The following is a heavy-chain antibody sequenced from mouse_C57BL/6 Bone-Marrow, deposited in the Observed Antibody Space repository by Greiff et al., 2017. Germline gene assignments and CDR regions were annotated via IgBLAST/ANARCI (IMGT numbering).Heavy chain of an antibody. CDR3: ARRWLYYGNDYYAMYY. CDR1: GYTFTSYW. CDR2: IDPSDSYT. Sequence: QVQLQQPGAELVMPGASVKLSCKASGYTFTSYWMHWVKQRPGQGLEWIGEIDPSDSYTNYNQKFKGKSTLTVDKSSSTAYMQLSSLTSEDSAVYYCARRWLYYGNDYYAMYYWGQGTSVTVSS. D-gene: IGHD2-1*01. V-gene: IGHV1-69*01. J-gene: IGHJ4*01.